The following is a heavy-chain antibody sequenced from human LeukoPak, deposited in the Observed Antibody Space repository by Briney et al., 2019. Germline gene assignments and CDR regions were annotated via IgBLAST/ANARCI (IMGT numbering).Heavy chain of an antibody. J-gene: IGHJ4*02. V-gene: IGHV3-21*01. CDR2: ISSSSSYI. CDR3: ARAHDGSYLFDY. D-gene: IGHD1-26*01. Sequence: PGGSLRLSCAASGFTFSSYSMNWVRQAPGKGLEWVSSISSSSSYIYYADSVKGRFTISRDNAKNSLYLQMNSLRAEDTAVYYCARAHDGSYLFDYWGQGTLVTVSS. CDR1: GFTFSSYS.